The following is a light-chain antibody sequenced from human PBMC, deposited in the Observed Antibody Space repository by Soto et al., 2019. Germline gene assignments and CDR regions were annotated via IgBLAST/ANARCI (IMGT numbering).Light chain of an antibody. CDR3: MQGTHWPYT. V-gene: IGKV2-30*01. Sequence: DVVLTPSPLSLPATLAQPASISCRSSQNLVYSNGNTYLSWFQWRPGHSPRRLIYTVSDRDSRVTDRCSGSGSGTDFTLRISRVEAEDVGVYFCMQGTHWPYTFGQGTKLEIK. J-gene: IGKJ2*01. CDR1: QNLVYSNGNTY. CDR2: TVS.